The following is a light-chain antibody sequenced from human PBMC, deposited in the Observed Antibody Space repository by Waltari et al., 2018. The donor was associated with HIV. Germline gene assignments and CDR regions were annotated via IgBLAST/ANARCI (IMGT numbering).Light chain of an antibody. Sequence: QSVLPQPPSASGTPGQRVTIFCSGTNSNIGINYVYWYQQLPETAPKLLIYWDNQRPSGGPGRFSGSKSGTSASLAISGLRSEDEADYYCAAWDDSLSGRVFGGGTNLTVL. J-gene: IGLJ3*02. CDR1: NSNIGINY. CDR3: AAWDDSLSGRV. CDR2: WDN. V-gene: IGLV1-47*01.